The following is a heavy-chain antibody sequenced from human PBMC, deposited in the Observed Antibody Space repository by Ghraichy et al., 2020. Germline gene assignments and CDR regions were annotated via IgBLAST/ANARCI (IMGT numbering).Heavy chain of an antibody. J-gene: IGHJ5*02. CDR3: ARGHYSNYRNWFDP. Sequence: ASVKVSCKASGYTFTGYYMHWVRQAPGQGLEWMGWINPNSGGTNYAQKFQGRVTMTRDTSISTAYMELSRLRSDDTAVYYCARGHYSNYRNWFDPWGQGTLVTVSS. CDR1: GYTFTGYY. CDR2: INPNSGGT. V-gene: IGHV1-2*02. D-gene: IGHD4-11*01.